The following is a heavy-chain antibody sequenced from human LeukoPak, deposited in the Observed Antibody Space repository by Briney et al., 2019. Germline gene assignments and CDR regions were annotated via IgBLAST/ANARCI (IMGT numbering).Heavy chain of an antibody. CDR3: ARVESYYVESWFDP. CDR2: IYYSGST. CDR1: GGSISSYY. Sequence: SETLSLTCTVSGGSISSYYWSWIRQPPGKGLEWIGYIYYSGSTNYNPSLKSRVTISVDTSKNQFSLKLSSVTAADTAVYYCARVESYYVESWFDPWGQGTLVTASS. D-gene: IGHD1-26*01. J-gene: IGHJ5*02. V-gene: IGHV4-59*01.